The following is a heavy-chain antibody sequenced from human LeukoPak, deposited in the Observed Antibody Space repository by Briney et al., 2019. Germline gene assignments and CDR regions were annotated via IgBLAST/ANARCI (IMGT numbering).Heavy chain of an antibody. J-gene: IGHJ5*02. CDR3: ARDGRYSAGGWFDP. Sequence: PSETLSLTCTVSGGSISSYYGSWIRQPAGKGLEWIGRIYTSGSTNYNPSLKSRVTMSVDTSKNQFSLKLSSVTAADTAVYYCARDGRYSAGGWFDPWGQGTLVTVSS. CDR1: GGSISSYY. V-gene: IGHV4-4*07. D-gene: IGHD5-12*01. CDR2: IYTSGST.